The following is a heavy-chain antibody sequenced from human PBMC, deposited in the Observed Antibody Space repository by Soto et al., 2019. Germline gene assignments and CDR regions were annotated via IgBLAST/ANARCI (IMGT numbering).Heavy chain of an antibody. CDR3: ARVYPANRYSSGWYPGGYCYYYGMDV. J-gene: IGHJ6*02. CDR2: IYYSGST. D-gene: IGHD6-19*01. Sequence: PSETLSLTCTVSGGSVSSGSYYWSWIRQPPGKGLEWIGYIYYSGSTNYNPSLKSRVTISVDTSKNQFSLKLSSVTAADTAVYYCARVYPANRYSSGWYPGGYCYYYGMDVWGQGTTVTVSS. CDR1: GGSVSSGSYY. V-gene: IGHV4-61*01.